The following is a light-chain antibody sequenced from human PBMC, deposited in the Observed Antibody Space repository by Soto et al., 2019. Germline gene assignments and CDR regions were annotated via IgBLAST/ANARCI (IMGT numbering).Light chain of an antibody. CDR1: QSVSSY. Sequence: EIGMTQSPATLSVSPGERATLSCRASQSVSSYLAWYQQKPGHAPRLLIYDASSSTTGIPDRFSGSGSGTDFTLTINRLEPDDFAVYYCQQYGDLPGAFGLGTKVDI. CDR2: DAS. J-gene: IGKJ1*01. CDR3: QQYGDLPGA. V-gene: IGKV3-20*01.